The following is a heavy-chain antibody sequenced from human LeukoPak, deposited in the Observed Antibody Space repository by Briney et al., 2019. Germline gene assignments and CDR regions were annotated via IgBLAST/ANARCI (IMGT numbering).Heavy chain of an antibody. J-gene: IGHJ2*01. CDR3: AKDMVWGWFFDL. Sequence: GGSLRLSCAASGFKFADYGMHWVRQIPGGGLEWVSLTSGDGGTTYFADSVEGRFTISRDNSKNSLYLQMSSLRTEDTAFYYCAKDMVWGWFFDLWGRGTLVTVSS. D-gene: IGHD7-27*01. V-gene: IGHV3-43*02. CDR2: TSGDGGTT. CDR1: GFKFADYG.